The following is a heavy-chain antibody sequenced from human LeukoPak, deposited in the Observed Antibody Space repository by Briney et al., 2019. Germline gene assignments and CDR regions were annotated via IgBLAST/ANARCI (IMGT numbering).Heavy chain of an antibody. CDR1: GYSISSGDYY. CDR3: ARGPYSYDSSGAFDI. Sequence: PSRTLSLTCTASGYSISSGDYYWGWIRQPAGKGLEWIGRISSSGSTNYNPSLKSRVTISVDTSKNQFSLKLSSVTAADTAVYFCARGPYSYDSSGAFDIWGQGTMVTVSS. D-gene: IGHD3-22*01. J-gene: IGHJ3*02. CDR2: ISSSGST. V-gene: IGHV4-61*02.